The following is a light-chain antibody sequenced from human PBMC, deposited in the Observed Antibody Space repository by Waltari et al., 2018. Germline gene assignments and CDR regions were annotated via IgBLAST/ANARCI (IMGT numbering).Light chain of an antibody. CDR2: EFR. CDR1: SSDVGSYNL. V-gene: IGLV2-23*02. Sequence: QSALTQPASVSGSRGQSITISCTETSSDVGSYNLVSWYQHNPGKAPKLMIYEFRKRPSGVSNRFSASKSSNASYLTISGLQAEDDADYYCCSYGGSSALVFGGGTKLTVL. CDR3: CSYGGSSALV. J-gene: IGLJ2*01.